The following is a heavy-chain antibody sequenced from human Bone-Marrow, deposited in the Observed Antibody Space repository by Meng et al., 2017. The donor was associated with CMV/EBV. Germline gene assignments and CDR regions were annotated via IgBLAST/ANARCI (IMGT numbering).Heavy chain of an antibody. CDR3: ATAHGIVDAFDI. J-gene: IGHJ3*02. CDR1: GFTFSSYS. CDR2: ISSSSSYI. V-gene: IGHV3-21*01. D-gene: IGHD1-1*01. Sequence: GESLKISCAASGFTFSSYSMNWVRQAPGKGLEWVSSISSSSSYIYYADSIKGRFTISRDNAKNSLYLQMNSLRAEDTAVYYCATAHGIVDAFDIWGQRTMVTVSS.